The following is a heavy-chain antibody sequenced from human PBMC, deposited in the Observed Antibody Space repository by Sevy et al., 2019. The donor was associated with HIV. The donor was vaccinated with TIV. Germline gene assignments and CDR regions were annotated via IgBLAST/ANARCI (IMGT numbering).Heavy chain of an antibody. J-gene: IGHJ6*02. D-gene: IGHD4-17*01. CDR3: TRDSDYGDYAGGMDV. CDR2: CKSKIDGGTT. Sequence: GGSLRLSCAASGITFSNAWMSWVRQAPGKGLEWVGRCKSKIDGGTTDYATPVKGRFTISRDDSNKKLYLQMNSLKTEDTAVYYCTRDSDYGDYAGGMDVWGQGTTVTVSS. CDR1: GITFSNAW. V-gene: IGHV3-15*01.